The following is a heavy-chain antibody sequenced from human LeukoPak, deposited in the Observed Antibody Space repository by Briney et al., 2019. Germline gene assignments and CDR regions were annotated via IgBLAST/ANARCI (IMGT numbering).Heavy chain of an antibody. V-gene: IGHV3-53*01. J-gene: IGHJ4*02. CDR3: ARGGATRIFDY. CDR2: IYSGGST. Sequence: GGSLRLSCAASGFTFSSNYMSWVRQAPGKGLEWVSVIYSGGSTYYADSVKGRFTISRDNSKNTLYLQMNSLRAEDTAVYYCARGGATRIFDYWGQGTLVTVSS. D-gene: IGHD1-26*01. CDR1: GFTFSSNY.